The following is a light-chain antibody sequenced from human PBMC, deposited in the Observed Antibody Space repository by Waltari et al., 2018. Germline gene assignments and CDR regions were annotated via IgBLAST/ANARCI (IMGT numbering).Light chain of an antibody. J-gene: IGLJ2*01. Sequence: QSALTPPAPVSGSPGQSTPLPSPGTSSHVGGYNYVSWYHHHPGKAPKLMIYDVSSRPSGVSDRFSGSKSGNTASLTISGLQAEDEADYYCSSYTSSSTYVLFGGGTKLTVL. V-gene: IGLV2-14*03. CDR1: SSHVGGYNY. CDR3: SSYTSSSTYVL. CDR2: DVS.